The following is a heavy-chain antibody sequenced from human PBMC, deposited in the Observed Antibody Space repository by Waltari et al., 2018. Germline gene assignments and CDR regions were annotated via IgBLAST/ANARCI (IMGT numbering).Heavy chain of an antibody. CDR3: ATPFYDFWSGYSHYYYYGMDV. V-gene: IGHV7-4-1*02. D-gene: IGHD3-3*01. Sequence: QVQLVQSGSELKKPGASVKVSCKASGYTFTSYAMNWVRQAPGQGLEWMGWINTNTGNPTYAQGFTGRFVFSLDTSVSTAYLQISSLKAEDTAVYYCATPFYDFWSGYSHYYYYGMDVWGQGTTVTVSS. CDR1: GYTFTSYA. J-gene: IGHJ6*02. CDR2: INTNTGNP.